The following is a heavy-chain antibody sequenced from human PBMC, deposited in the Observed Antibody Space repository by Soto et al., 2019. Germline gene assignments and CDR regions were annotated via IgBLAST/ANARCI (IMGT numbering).Heavy chain of an antibody. CDR2: IYHSGST. D-gene: IGHD2-21*01. J-gene: IGHJ5*02. Sequence: TLSLTCAVYGGSISSGVYSWSWIRQPPGKRLEWIGYIYHSGSTYCSPSLRSRATISVDKSNNQFSLRLRSVTAADTAVYYCATLPPRIVVSLLPIPTWGQGILVTV. CDR1: GGSISSGVYS. V-gene: IGHV4-30-2*01. CDR3: ATLPPRIVVSLLPIPT.